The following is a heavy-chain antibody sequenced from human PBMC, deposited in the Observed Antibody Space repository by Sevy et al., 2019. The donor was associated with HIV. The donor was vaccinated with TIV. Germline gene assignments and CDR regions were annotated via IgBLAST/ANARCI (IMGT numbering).Heavy chain of an antibody. CDR3: ARDRHYDFWSGYTYYYYGMDV. J-gene: IGHJ6*02. CDR1: GFTFSSYS. D-gene: IGHD3-3*01. V-gene: IGHV3-48*02. CDR2: ISSSSSTI. Sequence: GGSLRLSCAASGFTFSSYSMNWVRQAPGKGLEWVSYISSSSSTIYYADSVKGRFTISRDNAKNSLYLQMNSLRDEDTTVYYCARDRHYDFWSGYTYYYYGMDVWGQGTTVTLSS.